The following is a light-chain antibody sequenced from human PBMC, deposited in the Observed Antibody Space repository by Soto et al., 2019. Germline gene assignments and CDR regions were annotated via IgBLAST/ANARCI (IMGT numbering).Light chain of an antibody. CDR1: SSDVGSYNL. CDR2: EGS. CDR3: CSYAGSTPYV. Sequence: QSALTQPASVSGSPGQSITISCTGTSSDVGSYNLVSWYQQHPGKAPKLMIYEGSKRPSGVSNRFSGSKSGNTAYLTISGLQAEDEADYYCCSYAGSTPYVFGTATKATV. V-gene: IGLV2-23*01. J-gene: IGLJ1*01.